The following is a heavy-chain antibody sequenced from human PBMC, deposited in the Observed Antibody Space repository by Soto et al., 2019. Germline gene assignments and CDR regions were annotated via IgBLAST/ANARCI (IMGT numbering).Heavy chain of an antibody. CDR1: GLMFSSFA. V-gene: IGHV3-23*01. D-gene: IGHD2-2*01. CDR2: TRSNGEHT. CDR3: AKDSKSVSVSAARVYGMDV. J-gene: IGHJ6*01. Sequence: GGSLRLSCAVSGLMFSSFAMTWVRQAPGKGLEWVSTTRSNGEHTYYADSVKGRFTVSRDNSKNTLFLEMSSLRAEDSAIYYCAKDSKSVSVSAARVYGMDVWGQGTKVTVSS.